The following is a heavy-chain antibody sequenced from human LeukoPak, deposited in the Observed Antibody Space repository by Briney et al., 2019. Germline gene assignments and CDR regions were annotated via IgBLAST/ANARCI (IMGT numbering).Heavy chain of an antibody. Sequence: GASVKVSCKASGYTFTGYYMHWVRQAPGQGLEWTGWINPNSGGTNYAQKFQGRVTMTRDTSISTAYMELSRLGSDDTAVYYCATLSITIFGVAYDPWGQGTLVTVSS. J-gene: IGHJ5*02. D-gene: IGHD3-3*01. CDR2: INPNSGGT. CDR3: ATLSITIFGVAYDP. V-gene: IGHV1-2*02. CDR1: GYTFTGYY.